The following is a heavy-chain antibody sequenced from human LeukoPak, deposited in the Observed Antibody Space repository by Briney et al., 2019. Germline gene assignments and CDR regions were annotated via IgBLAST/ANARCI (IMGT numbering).Heavy chain of an antibody. Sequence: SETLSLTCAVSGGSISSGGYSWSWIRQPPGKGLEWIGYIYHSGSTYYNPSLKSRVTISVDRSKNQFSLKLSSVTAADTAVYYCARGGDYPTGWFDPWGQGTLVTVSS. D-gene: IGHD4-17*01. V-gene: IGHV4-30-2*01. CDR1: GGSISSGGYS. CDR3: ARGGDYPTGWFDP. J-gene: IGHJ5*02. CDR2: IYHSGST.